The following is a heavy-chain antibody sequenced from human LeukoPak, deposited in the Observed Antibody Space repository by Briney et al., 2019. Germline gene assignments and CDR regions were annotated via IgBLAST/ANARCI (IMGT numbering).Heavy chain of an antibody. CDR2: TYYRSKWYN. V-gene: IGHV6-1*01. CDR1: GDSVSNNSAI. Sequence: SQTHSLTCAISGDSVSNNSAIWIWIRQSPSRGLQWLGRTYYRSKWYNDYAVSVKSRITLNVDTSKNQFSLQLNSVTPEDTAVYYCARSSNLHYFDYWGQGTQVTVSP. J-gene: IGHJ4*02. CDR3: ARSSNLHYFDY.